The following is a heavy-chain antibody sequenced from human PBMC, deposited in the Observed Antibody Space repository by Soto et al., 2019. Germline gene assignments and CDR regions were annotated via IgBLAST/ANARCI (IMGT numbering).Heavy chain of an antibody. CDR2: TYYRSKWYN. CDR3: EREWWEENWFDP. Sequence: HSQTLSLTCAISGDSVSSNSAAWNWIRQSPSRGLEWLGRTYYRSKWYNDYAVSVKSRITINPDTSKNQFSLQLNSVTPEDTAVYYSEREWWEENWFDPWGQGTLVPVSP. D-gene: IGHD1-26*01. J-gene: IGHJ5*02. CDR1: GDSVSSNSAA. V-gene: IGHV6-1*01.